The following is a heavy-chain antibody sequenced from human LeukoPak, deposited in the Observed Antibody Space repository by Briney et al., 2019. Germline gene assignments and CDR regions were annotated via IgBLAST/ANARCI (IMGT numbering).Heavy chain of an antibody. V-gene: IGHV4-59*01. CDR2: IYYSGST. Sequence: SETLSLTCTVSGGSIGSYYWSWIRQPPGKGLEWIGYIYYSGSTNYNPSLKSRVTISVDTSKNQFSLKLSSVTAADTAVYYCARYSSSYLNYGMDVWGQGTTVTVS. CDR1: GGSIGSYY. CDR3: ARYSSSYLNYGMDV. D-gene: IGHD6-6*01. J-gene: IGHJ6*02.